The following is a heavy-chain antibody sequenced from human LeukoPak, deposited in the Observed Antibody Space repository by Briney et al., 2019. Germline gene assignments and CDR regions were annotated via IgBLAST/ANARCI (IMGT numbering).Heavy chain of an antibody. CDR3: ARGSGSYYETNWFDP. Sequence: SQTLSLTCAISGDSVSSNSAAWNWIRQSPSRGLEWLGRTYYRSKWYNYYAVSVKSRITINPDTSKNQFSLQLNSVTPEDTAVYYCARGSGSYYETNWFDPWGQGTLVTVSS. J-gene: IGHJ5*02. V-gene: IGHV6-1*01. CDR1: GDSVSSNSAA. CDR2: TYYRSKWYN. D-gene: IGHD3-10*01.